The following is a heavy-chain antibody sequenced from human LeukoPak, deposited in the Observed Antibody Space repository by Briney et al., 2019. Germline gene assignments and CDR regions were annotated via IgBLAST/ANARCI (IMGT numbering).Heavy chain of an antibody. J-gene: IGHJ6*04. Sequence: SETLSLTCAVYGGSFSGYYWSWIRQPPGKWLEWIGEINHSGSTNYNPSLKSRVTISVDTSKNQFSLKLSSVTAADTAVYYCARDWVQQEGYYYYYGMDVWGKGTTVTVSS. D-gene: IGHD5-18*01. CDR1: GGSFSGYY. CDR3: ARDWVQQEGYYYYYGMDV. CDR2: INHSGST. V-gene: IGHV4-34*01.